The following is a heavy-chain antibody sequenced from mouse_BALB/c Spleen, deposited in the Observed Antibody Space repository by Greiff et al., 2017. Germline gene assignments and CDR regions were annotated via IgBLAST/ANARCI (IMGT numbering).Heavy chain of an antibody. CDR3: SRRDYGSSYVAMDY. CDR1: GFSLTSYG. D-gene: IGHD1-1*01. V-gene: IGHV2-4-1*01. CDR2: IWSGGST. J-gene: IGHJ4*01. Sequence: VQLQQSGPGLVQPSQSLSITCTASGFSLTSYGVHWVRQSPGKGLEWLGVIWSGGSTDYNAAFISRLSISKDNSKSQVFFKMNSLQADDTAIYYCSRRDYGSSYVAMDYWGQGTSVTVSS.